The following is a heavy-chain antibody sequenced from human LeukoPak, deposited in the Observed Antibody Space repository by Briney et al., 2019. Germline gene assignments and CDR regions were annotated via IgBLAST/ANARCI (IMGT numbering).Heavy chain of an antibody. CDR1: GYTFTSYA. CDR2: INAGNGNT. V-gene: IGHV1-3*01. J-gene: IGHJ4*02. Sequence: ASVKVSCKASGYTFTSYAMHWVRQAPGQRLEWMGWINAGNGNTKYSQKFQGRVTITRVTSASTAYMELSSLSSEDTAVYYCARAEYYYDSSLAFDYWGQGTLVTVS. D-gene: IGHD3-22*01. CDR3: ARAEYYYDSSLAFDY.